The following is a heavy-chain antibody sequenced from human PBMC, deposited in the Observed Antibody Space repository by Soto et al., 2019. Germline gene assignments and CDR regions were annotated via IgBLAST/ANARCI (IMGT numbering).Heavy chain of an antibody. D-gene: IGHD3-16*01. CDR1: GFTFSSYA. CDR2: ISYDGSNK. V-gene: IGHV3-30-3*01. Sequence: GGSLRLSCAASGFTFSSYAMHWVRQAPGKGLEWVAVISYDGSNKYYADSVKGRFTISRDNSKNTLYLQMNSLRAEDTAVYYCARDLATVMDYSGQVPLVTVSS. J-gene: IGHJ4*02. CDR3: ARDLATVMDY.